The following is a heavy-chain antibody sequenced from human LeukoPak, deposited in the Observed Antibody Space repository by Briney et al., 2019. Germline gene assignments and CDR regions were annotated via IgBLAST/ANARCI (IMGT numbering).Heavy chain of an antibody. CDR1: GFTFSSYE. Sequence: GGSLRLSCAASGFTFSSYEMNWVRQAPGKGLEWVSYISSSGSTKYYADSVKGRFTISRDNAENSLYLQMNSLRAEDTPVYYCAIGGLYDYVWGSYRYKSAFDIWGQGTMVTVSS. V-gene: IGHV3-48*03. CDR3: AIGGLYDYVWGSYRYKSAFDI. J-gene: IGHJ3*02. D-gene: IGHD3-16*02. CDR2: ISSSGSTK.